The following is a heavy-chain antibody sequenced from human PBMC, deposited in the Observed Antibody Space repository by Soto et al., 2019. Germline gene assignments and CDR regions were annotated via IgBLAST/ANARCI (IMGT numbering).Heavy chain of an antibody. CDR1: GYSFTSYY. V-gene: IGHV1-46*01. J-gene: IGHJ4*02. D-gene: IGHD2-8*01. Sequence: QVRLVQSGADVVKPGASVKVSCTASGYSFTSYYIHWVRQAPGQGLEWMGMIIPSGGTANYAQKFQGRVTMTSDTSTRTVSMELSSLRSEDTALYYCAREEGYCTISTCHKDGWDYWGQGTLVTVSS. CDR3: AREEGYCTISTCHKDGWDY. CDR2: IIPSGGTA.